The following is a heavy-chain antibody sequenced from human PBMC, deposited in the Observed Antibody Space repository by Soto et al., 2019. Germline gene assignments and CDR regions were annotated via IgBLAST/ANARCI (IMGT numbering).Heavy chain of an antibody. CDR3: ARDPDTYYYDSSGYAFDY. CDR1: GGSISSYY. CDR2: IYYSGSS. V-gene: IGHV4-59*01. Sequence: SETLSLTCTVSGGSISSYYWSWIRQRPGKGLEWIGYIYYSGSSNYNPSLKSRVTISVDTSKNQFSLKLRSVTAADTAVYYCARDPDTYYYDSSGYAFDYWGQGTLVTVS. D-gene: IGHD3-22*01. J-gene: IGHJ4*02.